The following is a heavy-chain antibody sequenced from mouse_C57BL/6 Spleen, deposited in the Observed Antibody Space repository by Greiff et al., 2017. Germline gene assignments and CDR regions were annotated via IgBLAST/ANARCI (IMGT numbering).Heavy chain of an antibody. Sequence: QVQLQQPGAELVMPGASVKLSCKASGYTFTSYWMHWVKQRPGQGLEWIGEIDPSDSYTNYNQKFKGKSTVTVDTSSSTAYMQLSSLTSEDSAVCYCARALLQDAMDYWGQGTSVTVSS. CDR3: ARALLQDAMDY. D-gene: IGHD1-2*01. CDR1: GYTFTSYW. J-gene: IGHJ4*01. V-gene: IGHV1-69*01. CDR2: IDPSDSYT.